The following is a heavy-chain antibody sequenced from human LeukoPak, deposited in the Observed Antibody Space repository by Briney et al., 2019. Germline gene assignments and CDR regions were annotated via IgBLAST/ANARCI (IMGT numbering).Heavy chain of an antibody. CDR1: GYSFTSYW. Sequence: GESLKISCKGSGYSFTSYWIGWVRQMPGKGVEWMGIIYPGDSDTRYSPSFQGQVTISADKSISTAYLQWSSLKASDTAMYYCARGGNDYVWGSYLDYWGQGTLVTVSS. J-gene: IGHJ4*02. V-gene: IGHV5-51*01. CDR2: IYPGDSDT. CDR3: ARGGNDYVWGSYLDY. D-gene: IGHD3-16*02.